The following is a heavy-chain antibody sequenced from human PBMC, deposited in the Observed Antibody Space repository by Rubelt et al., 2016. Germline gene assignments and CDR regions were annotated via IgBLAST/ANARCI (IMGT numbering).Heavy chain of an antibody. CDR1: GYTFTSYG. V-gene: IGHV1-18*01. D-gene: IGHD1-1*01. Sequence: QVQLVQSGAEVKKPGSSVMVSCKASGYTFTSYGISWVRQAPGQGLEWMGWISAYDGNTNYAQKLQGRVTMTTDTSTSTAYMELRSLGSDDTAVYFCARDQLALYAFDIWGQGTMVTVSS. J-gene: IGHJ3*02. CDR3: ARDQLALYAFDI. CDR2: ISAYDGNT.